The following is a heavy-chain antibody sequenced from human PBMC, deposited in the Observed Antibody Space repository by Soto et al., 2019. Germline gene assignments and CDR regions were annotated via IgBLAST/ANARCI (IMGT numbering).Heavy chain of an antibody. CDR1: GFTFSSYD. CDR3: TTLLWFGNMDV. D-gene: IGHD3-10*01. Sequence: LRLSCAASGFTFSSYDMHWVRQATGKGLEWVSAIGTAGDPYYPGSVKGRFTISRDDSKNTLYLQMNSLKTEDTAVYYCTTLLWFGNMDVWGQGTTVTVSS. J-gene: IGHJ6*02. V-gene: IGHV3-13*05. CDR2: IGTAGDP.